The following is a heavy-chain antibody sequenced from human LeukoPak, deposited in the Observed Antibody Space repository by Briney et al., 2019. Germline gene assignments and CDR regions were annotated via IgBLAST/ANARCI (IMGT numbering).Heavy chain of an antibody. CDR3: ARDERVYGDYYYAMDV. Sequence: PGGSLRLSCAVSGFTFSDHYMDWVRQAPRKGLEWVGRSRNKARSYTSEYAASVKGRFTISRDELENSLYLQMNSLKTEDTAVYYCARDERVYGDYYYAMDVWGQGTTVTVSS. CDR2: SRNKARSYTS. V-gene: IGHV3-72*01. D-gene: IGHD4-17*01. J-gene: IGHJ6*02. CDR1: GFTFSDHY.